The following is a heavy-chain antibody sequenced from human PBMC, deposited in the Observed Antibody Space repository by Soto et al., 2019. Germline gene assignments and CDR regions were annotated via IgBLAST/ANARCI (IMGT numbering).Heavy chain of an antibody. J-gene: IGHJ4*02. V-gene: IGHV4-61*08. CDR2: VYYSGST. Sequence: SETLSLTCTVSGGSISSGGYYWSWIRQPPGKGLEWIGYVYYSGSTNYSPSLKSRVTTSVDTSKNQFSLKLTSVTAADTAVYYCARATYYYDRSGYLYYFDYWGQGILVTVSS. D-gene: IGHD3-22*01. CDR3: ARATYYYDRSGYLYYFDY. CDR1: GGSISSGGYY.